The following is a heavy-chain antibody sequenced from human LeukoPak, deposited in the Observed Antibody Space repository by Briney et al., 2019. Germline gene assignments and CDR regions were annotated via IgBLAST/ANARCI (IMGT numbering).Heavy chain of an antibody. CDR1: GFTFTDAW. V-gene: IGHV3-15*01. Sequence: RTGGSLRRSCAASGFTFTDAWMSWLRQAPGKGLEWVGHVKSNTVGGTTEYAAPVKGRFTISRDDSKNTVYLQMNSLKTEDTALYYCVTEYYGSYNYWGQGALVTVSS. CDR3: VTEYYGSYNY. J-gene: IGHJ4*02. D-gene: IGHD1-26*01. CDR2: VKSNTVGGTT.